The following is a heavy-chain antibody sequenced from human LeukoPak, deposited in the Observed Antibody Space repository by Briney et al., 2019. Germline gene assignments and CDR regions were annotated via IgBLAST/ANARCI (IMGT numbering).Heavy chain of an antibody. V-gene: IGHV4-59*08. CDR2: IYYSGST. CDR1: GGSISSYY. CDR3: ARKYCSTTNCSPFDP. J-gene: IGHJ5*02. Sequence: KSSETLSLTCTVSGGSISSYYWSWIRQPPGKGLEWIGYIYYSGSTNYNPSLKSRVTISVDTSKNQFSLKLSSVTAADTAVYYCARKYCSTTNCSPFDPWGQGTLVTVSS. D-gene: IGHD2-2*01.